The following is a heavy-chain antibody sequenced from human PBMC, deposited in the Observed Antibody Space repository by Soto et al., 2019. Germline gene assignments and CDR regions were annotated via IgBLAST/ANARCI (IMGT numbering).Heavy chain of an antibody. D-gene: IGHD6-19*01. CDR3: ARAQKDYSSGWYGILSWFDP. CDR2: IIPIFGTA. V-gene: IGHV1-69*13. Sequence: SVKVSCKASGGTFSSYAISWVRQAPGQGLEWMGGIIPIFGTANYAQKFQGRVTITADESTSTAYMELSSLRSEDTAVYYCARAQKDYSSGWYGILSWFDPWGQGTLVTVYS. CDR1: GGTFSSYA. J-gene: IGHJ5*02.